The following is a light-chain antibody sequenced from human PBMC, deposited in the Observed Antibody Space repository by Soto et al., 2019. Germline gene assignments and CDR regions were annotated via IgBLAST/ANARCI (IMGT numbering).Light chain of an antibody. V-gene: IGKV3-20*01. Sequence: MVLTQSPGTLSLSPGEGATLSCRASQPVNSGYLAWYQQKPGQAPRLLMYGVSTRDTGIPDRFSGSGAGTDFTLTISRLEPGDFAVYYCQQYGSSPETFGQGTKVAIK. CDR1: QPVNSGY. J-gene: IGKJ1*01. CDR3: QQYGSSPET. CDR2: GVS.